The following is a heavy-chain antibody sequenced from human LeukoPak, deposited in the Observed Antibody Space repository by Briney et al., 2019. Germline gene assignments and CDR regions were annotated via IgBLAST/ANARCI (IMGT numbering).Heavy chain of an antibody. D-gene: IGHD2-2*01. Sequence: KASETLSLTCTVSGGSIGSYYWSWIRQPPGKGLEWIGYIYYSGGTNYIPSLKSRVTISVDTSKNQFSLNLSSVTAADTAVYYCCGSTSYYAFDIWGQGTMVTVSS. CDR3: CGSTSYYAFDI. J-gene: IGHJ3*02. CDR1: GGSIGSYY. CDR2: IYYSGGT. V-gene: IGHV4-59*01.